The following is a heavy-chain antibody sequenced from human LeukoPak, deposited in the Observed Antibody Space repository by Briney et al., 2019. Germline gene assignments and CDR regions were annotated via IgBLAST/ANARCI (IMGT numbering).Heavy chain of an antibody. V-gene: IGHV3-23*01. CDR2: ISGSGGST. Sequence: GGSLRLSCAASGFTFSSYAMSWVRPAPGKGLEWVSAISGSGGSTYYADSVKGRFTISRDNSKNTLYLQMNSLRAEDTVVYYCAKDNDFWSGYHFDYWGQGTLVTVSS. D-gene: IGHD3-3*01. CDR1: GFTFSSYA. J-gene: IGHJ4*02. CDR3: AKDNDFWSGYHFDY.